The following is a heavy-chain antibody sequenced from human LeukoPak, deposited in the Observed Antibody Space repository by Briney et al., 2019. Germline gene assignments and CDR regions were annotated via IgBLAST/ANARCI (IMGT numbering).Heavy chain of an antibody. CDR3: ARRIAARADAFDI. Sequence: ASVKVSCKASGGTFSSYAISWVRQAPGQGLEWMGGIIPIFGTANYAQKFQGRVTITTDESTSTAYMELSSLRSEDTALYYCARRIAARADAFDIWGQGTMVTVSS. D-gene: IGHD6-6*01. J-gene: IGHJ3*02. CDR1: GGTFSSYA. V-gene: IGHV1-69*05. CDR2: IIPIFGTA.